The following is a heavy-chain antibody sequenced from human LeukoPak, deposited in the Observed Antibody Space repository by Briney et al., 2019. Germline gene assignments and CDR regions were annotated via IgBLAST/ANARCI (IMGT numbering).Heavy chain of an antibody. Sequence: PSETLSLTCTVSGDSMSSSGQCWGWIRQSPVKGLEWIGSIYYSGSTYYNPSLKSRVIISVDTSKNQFSLELRSVTAADTAIYYCARNMTAVSRLDVFDVWGPGTMVTVS. CDR1: GDSMSSSGQC. V-gene: IGHV4-39*01. J-gene: IGHJ3*01. CDR3: ARNMTAVSRLDVFDV. CDR2: IYYSGST. D-gene: IGHD2-21*02.